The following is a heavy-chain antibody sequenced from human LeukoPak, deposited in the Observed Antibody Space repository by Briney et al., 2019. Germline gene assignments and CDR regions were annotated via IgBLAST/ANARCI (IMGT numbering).Heavy chain of an antibody. CDR2: INHSGST. Sequence: KTSETLSLTCAVYGGSFSGYYLSWIRQPPGKGLEWIGEINHSGSTNYNPSLKSRVTISVDTSKNQFSLKLSSVTAADTAVYYCARGPSGSSGYYPVAYFDYWGQGTLVTVSS. J-gene: IGHJ4*02. CDR3: ARGPSGSSGYYPVAYFDY. V-gene: IGHV4-34*01. D-gene: IGHD3-22*01. CDR1: GGSFSGYY.